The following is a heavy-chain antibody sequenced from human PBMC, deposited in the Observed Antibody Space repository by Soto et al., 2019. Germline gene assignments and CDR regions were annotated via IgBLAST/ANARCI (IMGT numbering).Heavy chain of an antibody. D-gene: IGHD6-19*01. CDR2: ISSSSSYI. CDR1: GFTFSSYS. V-gene: IGHV3-21*01. CDR3: ARARIAVAGPFDY. J-gene: IGHJ4*02. Sequence: ESGGGLVKPGGSLRLSCAASGFTFSSYSMNWVRQAPGKGLEWVSSISSSSSYIYYADSVKGRFTISRDNAKNSLYLQMNSLRAEDTAVYYCARARIAVAGPFDYWGQGTLVTVSS.